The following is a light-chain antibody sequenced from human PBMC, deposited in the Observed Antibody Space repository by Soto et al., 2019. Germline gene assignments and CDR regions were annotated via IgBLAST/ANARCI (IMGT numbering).Light chain of an antibody. CDR3: CSFVSGRAFVE. CDR2: EGS. Sequence: QSALTQPASVSGSPGQSITISCTGISSDIGSYSLVSWYQQHPGLAPKLIIYEGSKRPSGVSDRFSGSQSGNTASLTVSGLQTEDEAEYCCCSFVSGRAFVEFGGGTKLTVL. J-gene: IGLJ2*01. CDR1: SSDIGSYSL. V-gene: IGLV2-23*03.